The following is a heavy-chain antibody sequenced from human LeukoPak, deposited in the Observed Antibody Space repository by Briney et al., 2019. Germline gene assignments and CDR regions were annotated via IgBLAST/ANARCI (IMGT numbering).Heavy chain of an antibody. Sequence: PSETLSLTCTVSGGSISSYYWSWIRQPPGKGLEWIGYIYYSESTNYNPSLKSRVAISVDTSKNQFSLKLSSVTAADTAVYYCARQRLRLGEPFDYWGQGTLVTVSS. CDR1: GGSISSYY. CDR3: ARQRLRLGEPFDY. D-gene: IGHD3-16*01. CDR2: IYYSEST. J-gene: IGHJ4*02. V-gene: IGHV4-59*08.